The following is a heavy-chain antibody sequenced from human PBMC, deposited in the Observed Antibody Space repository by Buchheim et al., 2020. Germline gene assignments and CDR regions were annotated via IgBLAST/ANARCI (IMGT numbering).Heavy chain of an antibody. J-gene: IGHJ5*02. V-gene: IGHV3-48*04. CDR1: GFTFSSYS. CDR2: ISSSSTI. Sequence: EVQLVESGGGLVQPGGSLRLSCAASGFTFSSYSMNWVRQAPGKGLEWVSYISSSSTIYYADSVKGRFTISRDNAKNSLYLQMNSLRAEDTAVYYCAGDQYGDSFLNWFDPWGQGTL. CDR3: AGDQYGDSFLNWFDP. D-gene: IGHD4-17*01.